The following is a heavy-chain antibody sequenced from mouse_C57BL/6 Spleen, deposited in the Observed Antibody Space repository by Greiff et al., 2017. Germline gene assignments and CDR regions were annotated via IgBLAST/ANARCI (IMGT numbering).Heavy chain of an antibody. V-gene: IGHV5-9*01. CDR3: ARQLYYFDY. CDR1: GFTFSSYT. Sequence: EVQVVESGGGLVKPGGSLKLSCAASGFTFSSYTMSWVRQTPEKRLEWVATISGGGGNTYYPDSVKGRFTISRDNAKNTLYLQMSSLRSEDTALYYCARQLYYFDYWGQGTTLTVSS. CDR2: ISGGGGNT. J-gene: IGHJ2*01.